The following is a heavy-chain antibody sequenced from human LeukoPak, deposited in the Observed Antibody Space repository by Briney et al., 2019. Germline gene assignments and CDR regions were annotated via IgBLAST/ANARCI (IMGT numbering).Heavy chain of an antibody. CDR2: IYYSGST. CDR1: GGSVSSGSYY. V-gene: IGHV4-61*01. Sequence: PSETLSLTCTVSGGSVSSGSYYWSWIRQPPGKGLEWIGYIYYSGSTNYNPSLKSRVTISVDTSKNQFSLKLSSVTAADTAVYYCARRIVGVIDAFDYWGQGALVTVSS. CDR3: ARRIVGVIDAFDY. J-gene: IGHJ4*02. D-gene: IGHD1-26*01.